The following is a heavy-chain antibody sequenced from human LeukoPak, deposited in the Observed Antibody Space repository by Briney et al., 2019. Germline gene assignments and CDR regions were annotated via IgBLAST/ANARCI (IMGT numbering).Heavy chain of an antibody. V-gene: IGHV3-74*01. CDR3: ARDPHGYWWFDP. CDR1: GFTFSNYW. D-gene: IGHD3-22*01. J-gene: IGHJ5*02. CDR2: INSDGSST. Sequence: AGSLRLSCAASGFTFSNYWMPWVRQAPGKGLVWVSRINSDGSSTSYADSVKGRFTISRDNRKNTLYLQMNNLRAEDTAVYYCARDPHGYWWFDPWGQGTLVTVSS.